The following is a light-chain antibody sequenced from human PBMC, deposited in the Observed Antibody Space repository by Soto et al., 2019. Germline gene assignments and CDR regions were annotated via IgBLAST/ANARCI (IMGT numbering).Light chain of an antibody. Sequence: DIVMTQYPLSLPVNPGEPASTSCRSSQTLLHTNRYNYLDWYLQKPGQSPQLLLYLGSNRASGVPDRFSGSGSGTEFTLTITGLQSEDFAVYYCQQYNGWPWTFGLGTKVDIK. CDR3: QQYNGWPWT. J-gene: IGKJ1*01. CDR1: QTLLHTNRYNY. CDR2: LGS. V-gene: IGKV2-28*01.